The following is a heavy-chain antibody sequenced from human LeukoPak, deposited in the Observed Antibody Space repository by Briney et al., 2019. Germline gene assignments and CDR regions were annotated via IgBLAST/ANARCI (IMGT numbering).Heavy chain of an antibody. V-gene: IGHV4-59*01. CDR1: GGSISSYY. D-gene: IGHD3-22*01. Sequence: SETLSLTCTVSGGSISSYYWSWIRQPPGKGLEWIGYIYYSGSTNYDPSLKSRVTISVDTSKNQFSLKLSSVTAADTAVYYCAREPDYYDSSGYYYARAFDIWGQGTMVTVSS. CDR3: AREPDYYDSSGYYYARAFDI. J-gene: IGHJ3*02. CDR2: IYYSGST.